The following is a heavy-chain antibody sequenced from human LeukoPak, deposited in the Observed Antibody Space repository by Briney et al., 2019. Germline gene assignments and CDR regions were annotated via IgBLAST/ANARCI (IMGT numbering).Heavy chain of an antibody. V-gene: IGHV3-21*01. J-gene: IGHJ4*02. CDR1: GFTFSSYS. CDR2: ISSSSSYI. D-gene: IGHD3-9*01. CDR3: ARGDYDILTGSDFDY. Sequence: PGGSLRLSCAASGFTFSSYSMNWVRQAPGKGLEWVSSISSSSSYIYYADSVKGRFTISRDNAKNSLYLQMNSLRAEDTAVYYCARGDYDILTGSDFDYWGQGTLVTVSS.